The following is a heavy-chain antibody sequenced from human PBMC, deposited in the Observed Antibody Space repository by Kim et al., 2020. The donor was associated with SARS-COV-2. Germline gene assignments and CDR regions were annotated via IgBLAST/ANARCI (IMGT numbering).Heavy chain of an antibody. CDR2: IIPILGIA. J-gene: IGHJ6*02. CDR3: ARDMKDDMVVRGVIISYYGMDV. D-gene: IGHD3-10*01. Sequence: SVKVSCKASGGTFSSYAISWVRQAPGQGLEWMGRIIPILGIANYAQKFQGRVTITADKSTSTAYMELSSLRSEDTAVYYCARDMKDDMVVRGVIISYYGMDVWGQGTTVTVSS. V-gene: IGHV1-69*04. CDR1: GGTFSSYA.